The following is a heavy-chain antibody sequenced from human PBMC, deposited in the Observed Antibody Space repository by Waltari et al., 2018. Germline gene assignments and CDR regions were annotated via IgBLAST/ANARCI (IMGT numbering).Heavy chain of an antibody. J-gene: IGHJ4*02. D-gene: IGHD6-19*01. CDR3: ATGWISGRHFDL. CDR1: GITFSSLG. CDR2: ISSGGTPV. V-gene: IGHV3-48*03. Sequence: GGLVQTGGSLRLSCAASGITFSSLGMNWVRQAPGKRLEWISHISSGGTPVHYTDSVKGRFTISRDNAKNSLFLQMNSLRVEDTAVYYCATGWISGRHFDLWGQGTLVTVSP.